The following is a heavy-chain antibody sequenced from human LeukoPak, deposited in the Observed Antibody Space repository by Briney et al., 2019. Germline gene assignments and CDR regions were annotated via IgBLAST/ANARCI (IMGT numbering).Heavy chain of an antibody. CDR2: VNRDGSET. CDR3: ARNNGMDV. V-gene: IGHV3-7*03. J-gene: IGHJ6*02. CDR1: GFALSSHW. Sequence: GSLRLSCAASGFALSSHWMTWVRQVPGRGPEWVANVNRDGSETYYLDSVKGRFTISKDNAKNSLYLQMNSLRAEDTALYYCARNNGMDVWGPGTTVIVSS.